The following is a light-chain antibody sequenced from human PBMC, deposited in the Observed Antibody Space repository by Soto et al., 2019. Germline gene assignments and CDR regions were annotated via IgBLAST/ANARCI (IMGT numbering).Light chain of an antibody. CDR1: SSDAGGYNY. CDR3: SSYTARSTWV. J-gene: IGLJ3*02. CDR2: EVS. Sequence: QSALTQPASVSGSPGQSITISCTGTSSDAGGYNYVSWYQQHPGTSPKLMIYEVSNRPSGVSNRFSGSKSGNTASLIISGLQAEDEGDYYCSSYTARSTWVFGGGTKLTVL. V-gene: IGLV2-14*01.